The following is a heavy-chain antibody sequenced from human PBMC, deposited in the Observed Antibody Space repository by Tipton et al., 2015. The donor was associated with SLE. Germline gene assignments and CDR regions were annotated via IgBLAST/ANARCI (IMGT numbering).Heavy chain of an antibody. CDR2: VSPSGGT. D-gene: IGHD3-9*01. J-gene: IGHJ5*02. CDR3: VRDKWGEYYPSTGYFWSFDP. V-gene: IGHV4-4*07. CDR1: GGSLNNHF. Sequence: TLSLTCTVYGGSLNNHFCSWFRQSAGKGLEWIGRVSPSGGTNYNPSIKSRVTMSVDTSKNQFSLNLSSLTAADTAVYYCVRDKWGEYYPSTGYFWSFDPWGQGILVTVSS.